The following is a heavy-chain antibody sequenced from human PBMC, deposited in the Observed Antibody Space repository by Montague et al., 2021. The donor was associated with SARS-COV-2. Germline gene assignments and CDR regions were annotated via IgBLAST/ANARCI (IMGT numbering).Heavy chain of an antibody. CDR1: DGSFSDYS. CDR3: ARGRQHINMVVVVVTGGEYYFDL. V-gene: IGHV4-34*01. CDR2: INHRGST. D-gene: IGHD3-22*01. Sequence: SETLSLTCAVYDGSFSDYSWTWIRQPPGKGLEWIGEINHRGSTNYNPSLKSRVTISVDTSKNQFSLKMTSVTAADTAVYYCARGRQHINMVVVVVTGGEYYFDLGGQGTMVAVSS. J-gene: IGHJ4*02.